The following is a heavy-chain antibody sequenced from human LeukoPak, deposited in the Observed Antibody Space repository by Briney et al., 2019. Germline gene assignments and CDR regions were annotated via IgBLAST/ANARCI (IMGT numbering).Heavy chain of an antibody. CDR2: ISSTGGDI. D-gene: IGHD3-10*01. J-gene: IGHJ6*03. CDR3: ATDDRDYYYSYMDV. V-gene: IGHV3-21*01. Sequence: PGGSLRLSCAASGFTFSIYGMNWVRQAPGKGLEWVSSISSTGGDIYYADSVRGRFTISRDNAKNSLYLQLNRLRAEDTAVYFCATDDRDYYYSYMDVWGKGTTLTVSS. CDR1: GFTFSIYG.